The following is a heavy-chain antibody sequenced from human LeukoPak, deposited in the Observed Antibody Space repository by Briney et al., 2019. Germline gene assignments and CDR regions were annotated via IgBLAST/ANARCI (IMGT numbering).Heavy chain of an antibody. CDR1: GYSFTSYW. J-gene: IGHJ5*02. CDR2: IYPGDSDT. D-gene: IGHD2-2*02. CDR3: AIVRYCSSTSCYTARSGWFDP. Sequence: GESLKISCKGSGYSFTSYWIGWVRQMPRKGLEWMGIIYPGDSDTSYSPSFQGQVTISADKSISTAYLQWSSLKASDTAMYYCAIVRYCSSTSCYTARSGWFDPWGQGTLVTVSS. V-gene: IGHV5-51*01.